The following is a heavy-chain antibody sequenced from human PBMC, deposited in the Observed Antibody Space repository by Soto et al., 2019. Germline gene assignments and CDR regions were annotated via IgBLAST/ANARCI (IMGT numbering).Heavy chain of an antibody. CDR3: ARVGSGYDYYFDY. J-gene: IGHJ4*02. D-gene: IGHD5-12*01. Sequence: SETLSLTCTVSGGSISSGGYYWSWIRQHPGKGLEWIGYIYYSGSTYYNPSLKSRVTISVDTSKNQFSLKLSSVTAADTAVYYCARVGSGYDYYFDYWGQGTLVTVSS. V-gene: IGHV4-31*03. CDR1: GGSISSGGYY. CDR2: IYYSGST.